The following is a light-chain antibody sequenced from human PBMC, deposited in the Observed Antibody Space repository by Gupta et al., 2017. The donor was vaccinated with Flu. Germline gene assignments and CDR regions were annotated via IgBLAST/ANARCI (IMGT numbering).Light chain of an antibody. CDR2: WAS. CDR3: QQYDSTPYT. V-gene: IGKV4-1*01. J-gene: IGKJ2*01. CDR1: QSVLDRSDNKDY. Sequence: CRSSQSVLDRSDNKDYLAWCQQRPGQPPKLLIYWASTRASGVPDRFSGSGSGTDFNLTISSLQAEDVAVYYCQQYDSTPYTFGQGTKLEVK.